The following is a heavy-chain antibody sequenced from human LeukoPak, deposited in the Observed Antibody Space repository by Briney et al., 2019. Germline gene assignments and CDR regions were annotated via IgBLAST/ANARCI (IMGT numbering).Heavy chain of an antibody. J-gene: IGHJ4*02. CDR3: ARDLTAGALYFDY. CDR2: IIPIFGTA. V-gene: IGHV1-69*13. D-gene: IGHD6-13*01. Sequence: SVKVSCKASRGTFSSYAISWVRQAPGQGLEWMGGIIPIFGTANYAQKFQGRVTITADESTSTAYMELSSLRSEDTAVYYCARDLTAGALYFDYWGQGTLVTVSS. CDR1: RGTFSSYA.